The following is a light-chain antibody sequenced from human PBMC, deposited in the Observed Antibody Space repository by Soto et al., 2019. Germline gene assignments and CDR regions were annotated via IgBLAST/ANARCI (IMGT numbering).Light chain of an antibody. V-gene: IGKV1-27*01. J-gene: IGKJ4*01. CDR1: QGISTY. CDR3: QKYNSAALT. CDR2: AAS. Sequence: DIQMTQSPSSLSASVGDRVTVTCRASQGISTYLAWYQQKPGKVPELRIYAASTLQPGVPSRFSGSGSVTDFNLTISGLQPEDVATYYCQKYNSAALTFGGGTNVEIK.